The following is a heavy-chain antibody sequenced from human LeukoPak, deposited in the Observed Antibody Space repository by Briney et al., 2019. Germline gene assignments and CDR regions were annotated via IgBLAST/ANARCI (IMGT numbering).Heavy chain of an antibody. J-gene: IGHJ5*02. D-gene: IGHD6-13*01. CDR1: GGSISSGGYY. CDR2: IYHSGST. V-gene: IGHV4-30-2*01. Sequence: PSQTLSLTCTVSGGSISSGGYYWSWIRQPPGKGLEWIGYIYHSGSTYYNPSLKSRVTISVDRSKNQFSLKLSSVTAADTAVYYCARAPSSRQLVVWFDPWGQGTLVTVSS. CDR3: ARAPSSRQLVVWFDP.